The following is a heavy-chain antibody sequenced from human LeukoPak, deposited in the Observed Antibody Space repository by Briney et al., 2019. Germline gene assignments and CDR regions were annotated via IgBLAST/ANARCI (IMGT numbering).Heavy chain of an antibody. V-gene: IGHV1-2*02. CDR2: ISPNSGGT. CDR3: ARDVDIVVVPAAIGY. Sequence: ASVKVSCKASRYTFTGYYMHWVRQAPGQGLEWMGWISPNSGGTNHAQKFQGRVTMTRDTSISTAYMELSRLRSDDTAVYYCARDVDIVVVPAAIGYWGQGTLVTVS. J-gene: IGHJ4*02. D-gene: IGHD2-2*03. CDR1: RYTFTGYY.